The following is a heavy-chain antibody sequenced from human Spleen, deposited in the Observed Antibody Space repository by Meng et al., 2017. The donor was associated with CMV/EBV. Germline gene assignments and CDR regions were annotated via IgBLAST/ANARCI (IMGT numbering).Heavy chain of an antibody. CDR2: IYTSGST. CDR1: GGSISSYY. J-gene: IGHJ4*02. Sequence: VHLQQGDAGLFKPPETLSPTCTVSGGSISSYYWSWIRQPAGKGLEWIGRIYTSGSTNYNPSLKSRVTISVDTSKNQFSLKLSSVTAADTAVYYCAREYSSSPTFDYWGQGTLVTVSS. V-gene: IGHV4-4*07. CDR3: AREYSSSPTFDY. D-gene: IGHD6-6*01.